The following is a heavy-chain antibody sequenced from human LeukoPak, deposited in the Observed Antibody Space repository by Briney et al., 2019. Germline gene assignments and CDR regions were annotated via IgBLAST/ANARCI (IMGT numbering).Heavy chain of an antibody. CDR3: ARDESGSYYGTFDI. CDR1: GFTFSSYG. CDR2: IWYDGSIE. D-gene: IGHD1-26*01. J-gene: IGHJ3*02. V-gene: IGHV3-33*01. Sequence: GGSLRLSCAASGFTFSSYGMHWVRQAPGKGLEWVAVIWYDGSIEYYADSVKGRFTISRDNSKNTLYLQMNSLRAEDTAVYYCARDESGSYYGTFDIWGQGTMVTVSS.